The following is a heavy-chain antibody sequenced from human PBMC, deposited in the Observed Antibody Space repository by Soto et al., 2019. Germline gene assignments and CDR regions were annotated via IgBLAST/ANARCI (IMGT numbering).Heavy chain of an antibody. CDR3: ARDPRDYYYYGMDV. V-gene: IGHV3-74*01. J-gene: IGHJ6*02. Sequence: GGSLRLSCAASGFTFSSYWMHWFRQAPGKGLVWVSRINSDGSSTNYADSVKGRFTISRDNAKNTLYLQMNSLRAEDTAVYYCARDPRDYYYYGMDVWGQGTTVTVSS. CDR2: INSDGSST. CDR1: GFTFSSYW.